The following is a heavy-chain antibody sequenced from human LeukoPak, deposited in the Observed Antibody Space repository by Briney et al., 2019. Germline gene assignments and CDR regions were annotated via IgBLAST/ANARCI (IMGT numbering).Heavy chain of an antibody. CDR2: ISTSGST. D-gene: IGHD1-26*01. CDR3: ARDDGVGGGKNWFAP. J-gene: IGHJ5*02. Sequence: SETLSLTCSVSGGSFSTYFWNWIRQPAGKGLEWIGRISTSGSTTYNPSLKSRVTMSVDTSKNQFSLSLRSVTAADTAVYDWARDDGVGGGKNWFAPWGRGPQVIVSP. V-gene: IGHV4-4*07. CDR1: GGSFSTYF.